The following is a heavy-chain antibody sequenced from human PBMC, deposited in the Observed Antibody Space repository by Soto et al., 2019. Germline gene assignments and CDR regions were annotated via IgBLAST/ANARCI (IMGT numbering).Heavy chain of an antibody. V-gene: IGHV3-23*01. CDR1: GFTFSTYA. CDR2: ISASGGST. Sequence: PGGSLRLSCAASGFTFSTYAMTWVRQAPGKGLEWVSAISASGGSTYYAESVKGRFTISRDNSKKTLNLQMNSLRVEDTAVYYCAKVGFPYSYGYLFYYWGQGTLVTVSS. D-gene: IGHD5-18*01. CDR3: AKVGFPYSYGYLFYY. J-gene: IGHJ4*02.